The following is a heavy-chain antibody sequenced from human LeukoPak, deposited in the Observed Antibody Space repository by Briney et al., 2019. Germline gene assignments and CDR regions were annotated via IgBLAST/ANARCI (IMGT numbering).Heavy chain of an antibody. J-gene: IGHJ4*02. Sequence: QTGGSLRLSCAASGFSFSSFEMNWVRQAPGKGLEWVSYISSSGSTIYYADSVEGRFTISRDNAKNSLYLQMNSLRAEDTAVYYCARDTYYGSGRYDYWGQGTLVTVSS. V-gene: IGHV3-48*03. D-gene: IGHD3-10*01. CDR2: ISSSGSTI. CDR3: ARDTYYGSGRYDY. CDR1: GFSFSSFE.